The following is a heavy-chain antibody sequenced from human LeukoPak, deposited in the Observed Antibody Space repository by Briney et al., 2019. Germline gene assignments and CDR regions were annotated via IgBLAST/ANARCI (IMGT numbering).Heavy chain of an antibody. CDR1: GFTFSSYG. D-gene: IGHD3-16*01. CDR3: AKDSLADIDY. CDR2: ISDDGSNK. J-gene: IGHJ4*02. Sequence: GGSLRLSCAASGFTFSSYGMHWVRQAPGKGLDWVAVISDDGSNKYYVDSVKGRFTISRDNSKNTLNLQMNSLRAEDTAVYYCAKDSLADIDYWGQGTLVTVSS. V-gene: IGHV3-30*18.